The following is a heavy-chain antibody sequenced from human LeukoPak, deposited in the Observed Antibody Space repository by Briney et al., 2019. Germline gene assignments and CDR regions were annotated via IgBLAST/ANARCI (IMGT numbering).Heavy chain of an antibody. CDR3: ARGSGYSSSWYNY. V-gene: IGHV1-69*13. CDR1: GGTFSSYA. D-gene: IGHD6-13*01. Sequence: ASVKVSCKASGGTFSSYAISWARQAPGQGLEWMGGIIPIFGTANYAQRFQGRVTITADESTSTAYMELSSLRSEDTAVYYCARGSGYSSSWYNYWGQGTLVTVSS. J-gene: IGHJ4*02. CDR2: IIPIFGTA.